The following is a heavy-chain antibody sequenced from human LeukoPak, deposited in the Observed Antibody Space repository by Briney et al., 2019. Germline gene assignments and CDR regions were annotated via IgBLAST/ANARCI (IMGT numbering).Heavy chain of an antibody. J-gene: IGHJ5*02. CDR3: ARESVAAAAWFDP. CDR1: GGSISSSSYY. CDR2: IYYSGST. Sequence: SETLSLTCTVSGGSISSSSYYWGWIRQPPGKGLEWIGYIYYSGSTYYNPSLKSRVTISVDTSKNQFSLKLSSVTAADTAVYYCARESVAAAAWFDPWGQGTLVTVSS. D-gene: IGHD6-13*01. V-gene: IGHV4-31*03.